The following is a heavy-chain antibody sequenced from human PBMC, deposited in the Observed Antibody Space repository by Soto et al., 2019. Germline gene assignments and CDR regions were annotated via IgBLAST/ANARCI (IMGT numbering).Heavy chain of an antibody. CDR3: TGQYNGNDNSFDP. CDR2: SYYSGTT. Sequence: SETLSLTCTVSGASISVHSYYWTWIRQPPGQGLEWIGSSYYSGTTYFTASLKSRAPISVDPSKNPFSLRMTSVTAADTAIYNCTGQYNGNDNSFDPWGPGPLVTVS. CDR1: GASISVHSYY. V-gene: IGHV4-39*01. D-gene: IGHD1-20*01. J-gene: IGHJ5*02.